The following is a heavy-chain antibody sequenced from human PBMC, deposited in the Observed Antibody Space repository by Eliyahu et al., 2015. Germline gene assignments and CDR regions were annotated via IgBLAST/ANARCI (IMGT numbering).Heavy chain of an antibody. V-gene: IGHV3-48*02. CDR1: GFTFSSYS. CDR2: ISGSGNTM. CDR3: ARGQSTTTSSYYDY. J-gene: IGHJ4*02. Sequence: EVQLVESGGGLVQPGGSLRLSCAASGFTFSSYSMNWVRQAPGKGLEWVSYISGSGNTMYYADSVKGRFTISRDNAKNSLYLQMNSLRDADTAVYYCARGQSTTTSSYYDYWGQGTLVTVSS. D-gene: IGHD2-2*01.